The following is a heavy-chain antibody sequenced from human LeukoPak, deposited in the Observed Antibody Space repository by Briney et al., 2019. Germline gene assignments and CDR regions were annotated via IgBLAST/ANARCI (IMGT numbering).Heavy chain of an antibody. V-gene: IGHV3-53*01. CDR1: GFSVSNTY. D-gene: IGHD3-22*01. CDR3: ARDQITMIVVVTPYYYYGMDV. CDR2: IYSGGNT. J-gene: IGHJ6*02. Sequence: GGSLRLSCAASGFSVSNTYMSWVRQAPGKGLEWVSIIYSGGNTYYADSVKGRFTISRDNSKNTLYLQMNSLRAEDTAVYYCARDQITMIVVVTPYYYYGMDVWGQGTTVTVSS.